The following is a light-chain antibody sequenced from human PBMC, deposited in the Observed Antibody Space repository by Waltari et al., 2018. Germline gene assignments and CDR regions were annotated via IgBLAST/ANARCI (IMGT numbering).Light chain of an antibody. CDR3: TSPTSSRTWV. Sequence: QSALTQPASVSGSPGQSITISCTGTSSAVGGYHYVSWYQHLPGTAPKVMIYEVNNRPSGVSNRFSGSKSGNTASLTISGLQAEDEADYYCTSPTSSRTWVFGGGTKLTVL. V-gene: IGLV2-14*01. CDR1: SSAVGGYHY. J-gene: IGLJ3*02. CDR2: EVN.